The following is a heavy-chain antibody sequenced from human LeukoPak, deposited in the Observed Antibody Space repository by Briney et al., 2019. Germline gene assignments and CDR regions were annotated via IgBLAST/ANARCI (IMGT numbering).Heavy chain of an antibody. CDR3: AHRLSFKGPRPPEHFNIAAAGGFDP. J-gene: IGHJ5*02. D-gene: IGHD6-13*01. V-gene: IGHV2-5*01. CDR2: IYWNDDK. Sequence: ESGPTLVKPTQTLTLTCTFSGFSLSTSGVGVGWIRQPPGKALEWLALIYWNDDKRYSPSLKSRLTITKDTSKNQVVLTMTNMDPVDTATYYCAHRLSFKGPRPPEHFNIAAAGGFDPWGQGTLVTVSS. CDR1: GFSLSTSGVG.